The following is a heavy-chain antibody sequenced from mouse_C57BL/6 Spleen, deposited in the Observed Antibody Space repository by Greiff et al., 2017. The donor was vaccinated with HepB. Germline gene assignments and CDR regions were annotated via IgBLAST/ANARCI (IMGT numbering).Heavy chain of an antibody. CDR2: IWGVGST. CDR3: ASLDGYSWFAY. CDR1: GFSLTSYG. V-gene: IGHV2-6*01. Sequence: VQGVESGPGLVAPSQSLSITCTVSGFSLTSYGVDWVRQSPGKGLEWLGVIWGVGSTNYNSALKSRLSISKDNSKSQVFLKMNSLQTDDTAMYYCASLDGYSWFAYWGQGTLVTVSA. D-gene: IGHD2-3*01. J-gene: IGHJ3*01.